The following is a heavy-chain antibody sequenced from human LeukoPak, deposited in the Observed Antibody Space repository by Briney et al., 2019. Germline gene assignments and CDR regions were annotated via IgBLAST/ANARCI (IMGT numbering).Heavy chain of an antibody. CDR3: ARDLRDIVVVPAAIGWFDP. V-gene: IGHV1-69*05. CDR2: IIPISGTA. D-gene: IGHD2-2*02. CDR1: GGTFSSYA. Sequence: GSSVKVSCKASGGTFSSYAISWVRQAPGQGLEWMGGIIPISGTANYAQKFQGRVTITTDESTSTAYMELSSLRSEDTAVYYCARDLRDIVVVPAAIGWFDPWGQGTLVTVSS. J-gene: IGHJ5*02.